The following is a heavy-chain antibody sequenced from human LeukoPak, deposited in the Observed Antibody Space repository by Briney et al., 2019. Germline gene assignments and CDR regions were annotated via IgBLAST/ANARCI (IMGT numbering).Heavy chain of an antibody. V-gene: IGHV5-51*01. J-gene: IGHJ4*02. Sequence: GESLKISCKGSGYSFTSYWIGWVRQMPGKGLEWMGIIYPGDSDTRYSPSFQGQVTISADKSISTAYLQWSSLKASDTAMYYCARHPRYCSSTSCYTGYYFDYWVQGTLVTVSS. D-gene: IGHD2-2*02. CDR2: IYPGDSDT. CDR1: GYSFTSYW. CDR3: ARHPRYCSSTSCYTGYYFDY.